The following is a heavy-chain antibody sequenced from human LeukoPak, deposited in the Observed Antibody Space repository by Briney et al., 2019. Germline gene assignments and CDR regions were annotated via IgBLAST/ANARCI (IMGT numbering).Heavy chain of an antibody. Sequence: ASVKVSCKASGYTFTSYGISWVRQAPGQGLEWMGWINPNSGGTNYAQKFQGRVTMTRDTSISTAYMELSRLRSDDTAVYYCASGGVVVPAALLYGMDVWGQGTTVTVSS. CDR2: INPNSGGT. CDR1: GYTFTSYG. D-gene: IGHD2-2*01. V-gene: IGHV1-2*02. J-gene: IGHJ6*02. CDR3: ASGGVVVPAALLYGMDV.